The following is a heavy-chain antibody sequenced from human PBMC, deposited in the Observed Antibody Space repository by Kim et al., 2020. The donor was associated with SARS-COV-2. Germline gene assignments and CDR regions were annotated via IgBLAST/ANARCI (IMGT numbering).Heavy chain of an antibody. D-gene: IGHD6-13*01. J-gene: IGHJ5*02. Sequence: ASVKVSCKASGYTFTSYGISWVRRAPGQGLEWMGWISAYNGNTNYAHKLQGTVTMTTDTSTSTAYMELRSLRSDDTAVYYCARALPYSSSWYGGNWFDPWGQGTLVTVSS. CDR3: ARALPYSSSWYGGNWFDP. V-gene: IGHV1-18*01. CDR2: ISAYNGNT. CDR1: GYTFTSYG.